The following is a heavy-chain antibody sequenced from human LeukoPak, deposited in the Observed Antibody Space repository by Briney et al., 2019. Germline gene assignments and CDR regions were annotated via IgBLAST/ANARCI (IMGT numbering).Heavy chain of an antibody. CDR3: ARHLAPYRPFHD. D-gene: IGHD1-14*01. Sequence: SETLSLTCTVSGASISTYYWTWVRQPPGKGLEWIGSMYTSVTTKYNPSLKSRGTISVDKSKNRSSLNLISVTAADTAVYYCARHLAPYRPFHDWGQGSLVTVSS. V-gene: IGHV4-4*09. CDR1: GASISTYY. CDR2: MYTSVTT. J-gene: IGHJ4*02.